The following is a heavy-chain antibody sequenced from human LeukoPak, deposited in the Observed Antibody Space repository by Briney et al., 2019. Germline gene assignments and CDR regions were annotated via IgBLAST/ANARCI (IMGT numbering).Heavy chain of an antibody. Sequence: SETLSLTCTVSGGSISSYYWSWIRQPPGKGLEWIGYIYYSGSTNYNPSLKSRVTISVDTSKNQFSLKLSSVTAADTAVYYCARDGDPFDYWGQGTLVTVSS. CDR1: GGSISSYY. V-gene: IGHV4-59*01. D-gene: IGHD4-17*01. CDR3: ARDGDPFDY. CDR2: IYYSGST. J-gene: IGHJ4*02.